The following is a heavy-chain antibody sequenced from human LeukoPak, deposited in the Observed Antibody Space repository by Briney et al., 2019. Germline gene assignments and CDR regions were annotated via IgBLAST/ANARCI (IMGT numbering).Heavy chain of an antibody. CDR3: ARAPYYDFWSSYPTKLRANWFDP. J-gene: IGHJ5*02. Sequence: SETLSLTCAVYGGSFSGHYWSWIRQPPGKGLEWIGEINHSGSTNYNPSLKSRVTISVDTSKNQFSLKLSSVTAADTAVYYCARAPYYDFWSSYPTKLRANWFDPWGQGTLVTVSS. V-gene: IGHV4-34*01. CDR1: GGSFSGHY. CDR2: INHSGST. D-gene: IGHD3-3*01.